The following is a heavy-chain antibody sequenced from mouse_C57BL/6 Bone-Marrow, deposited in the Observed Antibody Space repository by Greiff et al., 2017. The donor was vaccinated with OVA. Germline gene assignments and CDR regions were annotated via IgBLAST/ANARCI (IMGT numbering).Heavy chain of an antibody. CDR3: ARWDWFYNGLAY. D-gene: IGHD1-1*01. Sequence: QVQLQQPGTELVKPGASVKLSCKASGYTFTSYWMHWVKQRPGQGLEWIGNINPSNGGTNYNEKFKSKATLTVDKSSSTAYMQLRSLTSEDSAVYYGARWDWFYNGLAYWCQGTLVTVSA. CDR1: GYTFTSYW. J-gene: IGHJ3*01. V-gene: IGHV1-53*01. CDR2: INPSNGGT.